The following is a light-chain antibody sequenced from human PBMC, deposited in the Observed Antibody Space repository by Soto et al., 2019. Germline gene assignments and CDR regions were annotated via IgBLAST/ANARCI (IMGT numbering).Light chain of an antibody. Sequence: EIVLTQSPATLSLSPGERATLSCRASQSVSSSYLAWYQQKPGQAPRLLIYGASTRATGIPARFSGTGSGTDFTLTISRLEPEDLAVYYCQQYDNSVWTFGQGTKVDI. V-gene: IGKV3-20*01. J-gene: IGKJ1*01. CDR3: QQYDNSVWT. CDR1: QSVSSSY. CDR2: GAS.